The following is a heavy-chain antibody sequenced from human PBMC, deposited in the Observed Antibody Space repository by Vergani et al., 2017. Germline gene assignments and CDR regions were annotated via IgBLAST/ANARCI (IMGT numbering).Heavy chain of an antibody. CDR2: ISWNSGSI. V-gene: IGHV3-9*01. J-gene: IGHJ5*02. CDR1: GFTFDDYA. Sequence: EVQLVESGGGLVQPGRSLRLSCAASGFTFDDYAMHWVRQAPGKGLEWVSGISWNSGSIGYADSVKGRFTISRDNAKNSLYLQMNSLRAEDTAVYYCARGPDPWGQGTLVTVSS. CDR3: ARGPDP.